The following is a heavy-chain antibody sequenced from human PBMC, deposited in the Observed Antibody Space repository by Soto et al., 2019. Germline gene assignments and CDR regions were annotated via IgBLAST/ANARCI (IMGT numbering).Heavy chain of an antibody. D-gene: IGHD6-13*01. CDR2: INHSGST. CDR3: AGWYSSSSYYFDY. Sequence: PSETLSLTCAVYGGSFSGYYWSWIRQPPGKGLEWIGEINHSGSTNYNPSLKSRVTISVDTSKNQFSLKLSSVTAADTAVYYCAGWYSSSSYYFDYWGQGTLVTVS. V-gene: IGHV4-34*01. J-gene: IGHJ4*02. CDR1: GGSFSGYY.